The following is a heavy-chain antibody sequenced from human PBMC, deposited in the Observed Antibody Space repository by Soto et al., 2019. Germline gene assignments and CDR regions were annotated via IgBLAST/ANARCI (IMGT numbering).Heavy chain of an antibody. CDR2: IYHRGDT. CDR3: APLYSSGWLYDSFDV. Sequence: LQLQESGPGLVRPSETLSLICTVSGGSISDTNYYWSWIRQPPGKGLEWIGSIYHRGDTYYNSSYKSRATMSGDTSKRQFSLKITSVTAADTAVYYCAPLYSSGWLYDSFDVWGQVTMVTFSS. J-gene: IGHJ3*01. D-gene: IGHD6-19*01. V-gene: IGHV4-39*01. CDR1: GGSISDTNYY.